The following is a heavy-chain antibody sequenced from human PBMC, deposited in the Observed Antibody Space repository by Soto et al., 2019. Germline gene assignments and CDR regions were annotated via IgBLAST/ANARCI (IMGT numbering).Heavy chain of an antibody. CDR3: ARAGYCSSTSCYRYGMDV. D-gene: IGHD2-2*01. CDR2: IIPIFGTA. V-gene: IGHV1-69*01. Sequence: QVQLVQSGAEVKKPGSSVKVSCKASGGTFSGYAISWVRQAPGQGLEWMGGIIPIFGTANYAQKFQGRVTITADESTSTAYMELSSLRSEDTAVYYCARAGYCSSTSCYRYGMDVWGQGTTVTVSS. CDR1: GGTFSGYA. J-gene: IGHJ6*02.